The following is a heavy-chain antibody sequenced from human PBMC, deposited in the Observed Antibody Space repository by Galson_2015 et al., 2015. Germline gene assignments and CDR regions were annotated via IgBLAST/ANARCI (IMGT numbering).Heavy chain of an antibody. Sequence: SLRLSCAASGFTFSSYWMHWVRQAPGKGLVWVSRINSDGSSTSYADSVKGRFTISRDNAKNTLYLQMNSLRAEDTAVYYCARDRGSGWLMGYYFDYWGQGTLVTVSS. CDR3: ARDRGSGWLMGYYFDY. J-gene: IGHJ4*02. CDR1: GFTFSSYW. V-gene: IGHV3-74*01. D-gene: IGHD6-19*01. CDR2: INSDGSST.